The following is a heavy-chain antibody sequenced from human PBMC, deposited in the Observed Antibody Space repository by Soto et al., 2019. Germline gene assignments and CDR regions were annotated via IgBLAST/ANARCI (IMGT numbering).Heavy chain of an antibody. D-gene: IGHD2-2*01. Sequence: QVQLVQSGAEVKKPGSSVKVSCKASGGTFSSYAISWARQAPGQGREWMGGIIPISATANYAQKFQGRVTITADESTSKAYMELGSLRSEDTAVYYCARSQGSSTSLEIYYYYYYGMDVWGQGTTVTVSS. J-gene: IGHJ6*02. CDR3: ARSQGSSTSLEIYYYYYYGMDV. CDR1: GGTFSSYA. CDR2: IIPISATA. V-gene: IGHV1-69*01.